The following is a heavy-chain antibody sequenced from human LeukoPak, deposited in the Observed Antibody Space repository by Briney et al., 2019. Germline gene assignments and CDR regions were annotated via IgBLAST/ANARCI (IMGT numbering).Heavy chain of an antibody. CDR2: IRYDGSNK. CDR3: ARDRTDTAMVSLDY. D-gene: IGHD5-18*01. Sequence: GGSLRLSCAASGFTFSSYGMHWVRQAPGKGLEWVAFIRYDGSNKFYADSVKGRFTISRDNSKNTLYLQMNSLRAEDTAVYYCARDRTDTAMVSLDYWGQGTLVTVSS. V-gene: IGHV3-30*02. CDR1: GFTFSSYG. J-gene: IGHJ4*02.